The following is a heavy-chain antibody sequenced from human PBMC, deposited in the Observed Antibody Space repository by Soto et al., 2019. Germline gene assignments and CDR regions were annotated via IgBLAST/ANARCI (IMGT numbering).Heavy chain of an antibody. V-gene: IGHV5-51*01. CDR1: GYSFTSYW. Sequence: GESLEISCKGSGYSFTSYWIGWVRQMPGKGLEWMGIIYPGDSDTRYSPSFQGQVTISADKSISTAYLQWSSLKASDTAMYYCARGTSSSSERYYYYGMDVWGQGTTVTVSS. D-gene: IGHD6-6*01. CDR2: IYPGDSDT. CDR3: ARGTSSSSERYYYYGMDV. J-gene: IGHJ6*02.